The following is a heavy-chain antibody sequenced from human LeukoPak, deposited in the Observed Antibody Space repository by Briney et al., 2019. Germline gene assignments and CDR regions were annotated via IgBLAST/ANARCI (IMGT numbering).Heavy chain of an antibody. CDR2: INPSGGST. V-gene: IGHV1-46*01. Sequence: GASVKVSCKASGYTFTSYYMHWARQAPGQGLEWMGIINPSGGSTSYAQKFQGRVTMTRDTSTSTVYMELSSLRSEDTAVYYCARAGRGQYCSGGSCYLPDYYYYYMDVWGKGTTVTVSS. D-gene: IGHD2-15*01. J-gene: IGHJ6*03. CDR3: ARAGRGQYCSGGSCYLPDYYYYYMDV. CDR1: GYTFTSYY.